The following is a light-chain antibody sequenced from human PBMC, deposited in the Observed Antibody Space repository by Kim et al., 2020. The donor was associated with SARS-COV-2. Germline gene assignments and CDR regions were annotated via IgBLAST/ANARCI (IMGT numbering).Light chain of an antibody. CDR1: QSVGGT. J-gene: IGKJ2*01. CDR2: GAS. Sequence: SVLPGERVTLSCRASQSVGGTLAWYQQKPGQAPRLLIYGASTRAAGIPVRFGGSGSGTEFTLTISSLQSEDFAVYYCQQYNNWPRSFGQGTKLEI. V-gene: IGKV3-15*01. CDR3: QQYNNWPRS.